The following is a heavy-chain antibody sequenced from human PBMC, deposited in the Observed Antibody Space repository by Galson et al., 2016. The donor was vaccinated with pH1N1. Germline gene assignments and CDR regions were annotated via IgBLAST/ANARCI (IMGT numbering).Heavy chain of an antibody. Sequence: SLRLSCAASGLTFSSYSMHWVRQAPGKGLEWVSSISSSSNYIHYADSLRGRFTISRDNAKNSLYLQMNSLGAEDTTVYYCARAGGVVTSTLFFQHWGQGTLVTVSS. CDR3: ARAGGVVTSTLFFQH. CDR2: ISSSSNYI. V-gene: IGHV3-21*01. CDR1: GLTFSSYS. D-gene: IGHD2-21*02. J-gene: IGHJ1*01.